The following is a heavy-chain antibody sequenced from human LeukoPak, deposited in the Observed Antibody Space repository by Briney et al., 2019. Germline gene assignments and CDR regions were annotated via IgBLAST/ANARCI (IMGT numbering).Heavy chain of an antibody. V-gene: IGHV4-39*02. CDR3: ARLTHSYYSDTSGYYPYYYMDV. Sequence: PSETLSLTCTVSGGSISSSSYYWGWIRQSPGKGLEWIGRISYSGNTYYSPSLKSRVTISVDTSKNHFSLRLSSVTAADTAVYYCARLTHSYYSDTSGYYPYYYMDVWGKGTRVTVSS. J-gene: IGHJ6*03. CDR2: ISYSGNT. CDR1: GGSISSSSYY. D-gene: IGHD3-22*01.